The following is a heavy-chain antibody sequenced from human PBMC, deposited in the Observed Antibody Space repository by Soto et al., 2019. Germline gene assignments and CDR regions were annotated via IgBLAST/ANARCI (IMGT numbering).Heavy chain of an antibody. D-gene: IGHD6-13*01. Sequence: EVQLVESGGGLVKPGGSLRLSCAASGFTFSSYSMNWVRQAPGKGLEWVSSISSSSSYIYYADSVKGRFTISRDNAKNSLYLQMNSLRAEDTAVCYCARDSSRSWYRKWFGPWGQGTLVTVSS. CDR1: GFTFSSYS. J-gene: IGHJ5*02. CDR2: ISSSSSYI. V-gene: IGHV3-21*01. CDR3: ARDSSRSWYRKWFGP.